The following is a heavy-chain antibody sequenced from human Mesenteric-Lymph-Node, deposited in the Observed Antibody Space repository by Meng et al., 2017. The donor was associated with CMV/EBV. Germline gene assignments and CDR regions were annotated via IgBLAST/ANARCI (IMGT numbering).Heavy chain of an antibody. Sequence: GESLKISCAVSGFTFEDYGMSWVRQAPGRGLEWVSFINWSGGTIYYADSVKGRFTISRDNAKNFLYLQMNSLRAEDTAVYYCARETNWGQGTLVTVSS. D-gene: IGHD1-14*01. CDR3: ARETN. CDR1: GFTFEDYG. CDR2: INWSGGTI. V-gene: IGHV3-20*04. J-gene: IGHJ4*02.